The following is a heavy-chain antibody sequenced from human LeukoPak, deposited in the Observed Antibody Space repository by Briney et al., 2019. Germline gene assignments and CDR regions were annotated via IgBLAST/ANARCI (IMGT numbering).Heavy chain of an antibody. Sequence: KPSETLSLTCTVSGGSISSCYWSWIRQPAGKGLEWIGRIYTSGSTNYNPSLKSRVTMSVDTSKNQFSLKLSSVTAADTAVYYCARTLSPHSSSWYYYYYGMDVWGQGTTVTVSS. CDR2: IYTSGST. D-gene: IGHD6-13*01. CDR3: ARTLSPHSSSWYYYYYGMDV. J-gene: IGHJ6*02. CDR1: GGSISSCY. V-gene: IGHV4-4*07.